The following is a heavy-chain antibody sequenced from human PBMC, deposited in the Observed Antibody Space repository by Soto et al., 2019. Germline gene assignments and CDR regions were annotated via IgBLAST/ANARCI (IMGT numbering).Heavy chain of an antibody. CDR1: GFTFSDYA. Sequence: PGGSLRLSCAASGFTFSDYAMSWVRQAPGKGLEWISAISASGIATYYADSVKGRSTISRDNSKNTWYLQMNRLRAEDTAVYYCAKDAISMGRGTSHWFDPWGQGTLVTVSS. D-gene: IGHD3-10*01. CDR2: ISASGIAT. V-gene: IGHV3-23*01. CDR3: AKDAISMGRGTSHWFDP. J-gene: IGHJ5*01.